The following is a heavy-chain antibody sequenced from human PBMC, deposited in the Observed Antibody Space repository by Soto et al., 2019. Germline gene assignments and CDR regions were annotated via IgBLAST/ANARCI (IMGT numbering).Heavy chain of an antibody. CDR2: ISGSGGST. CDR3: AKDFAPWNHAPAFDI. V-gene: IGHV3-23*01. J-gene: IGHJ3*02. CDR1: GFTFSSYA. D-gene: IGHD1-1*01. Sequence: EVQLLESGGGLVQPGGSLRLSCAASGFTFSSYAMSWVRQAPGKGLEWVSAISGSGGSTYYAGSVKGPFTISRDNSKNTLYLQMNSLRAEDTAVYYCAKDFAPWNHAPAFDIWGQGTMVTVSS.